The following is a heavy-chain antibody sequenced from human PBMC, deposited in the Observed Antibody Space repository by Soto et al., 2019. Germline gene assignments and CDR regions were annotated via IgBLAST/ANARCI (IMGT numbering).Heavy chain of an antibody. Sequence: PSETLSLTCTVSGCSINNYYWTWIRQPPGMGLEWIGYVYYTGTTSYNPSLKSRVTISIDGSKNQISLKLSSVTAGDTAFYYCARLGGYYHSLDTWGQGTLVTVSS. D-gene: IGHD3-22*01. J-gene: IGHJ5*02. CDR3: ARLGGYYHSLDT. CDR2: VYYTGTT. V-gene: IGHV4-59*08. CDR1: GCSINNYY.